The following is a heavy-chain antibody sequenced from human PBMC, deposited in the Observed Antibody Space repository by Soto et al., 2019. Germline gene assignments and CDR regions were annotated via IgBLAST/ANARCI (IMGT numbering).Heavy chain of an antibody. D-gene: IGHD5-12*01. J-gene: IGHJ4*02. CDR3: ARLRFGPKLTFDY. Sequence: SETLSLTCAVSGGSISSGGYSWSWIRQPPGKGLEWIGYIYHSGSTYYNPSLKSRVTISVDTSKNQFSLKLSSVTAADTAVYYCARLRFGPKLTFDYWGQGTLVTVSS. V-gene: IGHV4-30-2*01. CDR1: GGSISSGGYS. CDR2: IYHSGST.